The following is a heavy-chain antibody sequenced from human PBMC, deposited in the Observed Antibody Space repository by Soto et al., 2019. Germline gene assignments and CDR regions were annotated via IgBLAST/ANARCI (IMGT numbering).Heavy chain of an antibody. V-gene: IGHV1-24*01. CDR3: ATSAPVAVADHWEYYYYGMDV. CDR1: GYTLTELS. CDR2: FDPEDGET. J-gene: IGHJ6*02. Sequence: QVQLVQSGAEVKKPGASVKVSCKVSGYTLTELSMHWVRQAPGKGLEWMGGFDPEDGETIYAQKFQGRVTMTEDTSTDTAYMELSSLRSEDTAVYYCATSAPVAVADHWEYYYYGMDVWGQGTTVTVSS. D-gene: IGHD6-19*01.